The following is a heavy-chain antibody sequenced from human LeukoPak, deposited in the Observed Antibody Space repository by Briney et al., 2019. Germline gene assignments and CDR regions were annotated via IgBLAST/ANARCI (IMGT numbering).Heavy chain of an antibody. CDR3: ARLPGYSSGWSEDY. V-gene: IGHV1-69*04. J-gene: IGHJ4*02. CDR1: GGTFSSYA. CDR2: IIPILGIA. D-gene: IGHD6-19*01. Sequence: SVKVSCKASGGTFSSYAISWVRQAPGQGLEWMGRIIPILGIANYAQKFQGRVTITADKSTSTAYMELSSLRSEDTAVYYCARLPGYSSGWSEDYWGQGTLVTVSS.